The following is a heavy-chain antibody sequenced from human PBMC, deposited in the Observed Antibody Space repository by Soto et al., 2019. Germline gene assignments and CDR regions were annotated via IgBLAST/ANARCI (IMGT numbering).Heavy chain of an antibody. J-gene: IGHJ5*02. CDR1: GGSISSGGYS. D-gene: IGHD3-22*01. Sequence: SETLSLTCAVSGGSISSGGYSWSWIRQPPGKGLEWIGYIYHSGSTYYNPSLKSRVTISVDRSKNQFSLKLSSVTAADTAVYYCARGYYYDSSGYFGFDPGGQGTLVNVS. V-gene: IGHV4-30-2*01. CDR2: IYHSGST. CDR3: ARGYYYDSSGYFGFDP.